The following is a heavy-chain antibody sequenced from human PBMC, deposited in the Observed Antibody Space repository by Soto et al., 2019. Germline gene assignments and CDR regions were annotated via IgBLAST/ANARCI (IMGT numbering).Heavy chain of an antibody. CDR1: GDSISTFY. D-gene: IGHD3-10*01. V-gene: IGHV4-59*01. Sequence: LSLTCTVSGDSISTFYWSWIRQPPGKGLEWIGYIYYTGSTNYNPSLKSRVTMSVDTSKKQFSLKLTSVTAADTAVYYCARQRGNYFDYWGQGSLVTVSS. CDR3: ARQRGNYFDY. CDR2: IYYTGST. J-gene: IGHJ4*02.